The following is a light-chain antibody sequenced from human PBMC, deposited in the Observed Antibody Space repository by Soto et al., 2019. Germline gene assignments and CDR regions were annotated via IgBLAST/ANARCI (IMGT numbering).Light chain of an antibody. CDR3: QHYNNWPPGRT. Sequence: EIVMTQSPATLSVSPGERATLSCRASQSVSSNLAWYQQKPGQAPRFLIYGASTRATGIPARFSGSGSGTEFTLAISSLQSEDSALYYCQHYNNWPPGRTVGQGTKVDIK. J-gene: IGKJ1*01. CDR1: QSVSSN. V-gene: IGKV3-15*01. CDR2: GAS.